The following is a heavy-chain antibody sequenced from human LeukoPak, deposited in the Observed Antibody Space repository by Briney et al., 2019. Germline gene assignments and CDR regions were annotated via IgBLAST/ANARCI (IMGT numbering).Heavy chain of an antibody. V-gene: IGHV4-38-2*02. Sequence: SETLSLTCTVSGYSTSSGYYWGWIRQPPGKGLEWIGSIYHSGSTYYNPSLKSRVTISVDTSKNQFSLKLSSVTAADTAVYYCARTIRGWDYYGSGSYSWFDPWGQGTLVTVSS. D-gene: IGHD3-10*01. J-gene: IGHJ5*02. CDR1: GYSTSSGYY. CDR3: ARTIRGWDYYGSGSYSWFDP. CDR2: IYHSGST.